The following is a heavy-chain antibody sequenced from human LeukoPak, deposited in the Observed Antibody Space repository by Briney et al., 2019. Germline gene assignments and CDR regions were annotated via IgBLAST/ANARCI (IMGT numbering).Heavy chain of an antibody. CDR2: IYYSGST. V-gene: IGHV4-39*01. CDR1: GGSISSSSYY. Sequence: PSETLSLTCTVSGGSISSSSYYWGWIRQPPGKGLEWIGSIYYSGSTYYNPSLKSRVTISVDTSKNQFSLKLSSVTAADTAVYYCASWAAYCGGDCPPGPVDYWGQGTLVTVSS. CDR3: ASWAAYCGGDCPPGPVDY. D-gene: IGHD2-21*02. J-gene: IGHJ4*02.